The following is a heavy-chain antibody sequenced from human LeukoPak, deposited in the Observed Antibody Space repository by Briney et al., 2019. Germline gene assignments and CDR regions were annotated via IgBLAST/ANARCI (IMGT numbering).Heavy chain of an antibody. CDR1: GFTFSSYA. D-gene: IGHD5-24*01. Sequence: AGGSLRLSCAASGFTFSSYAMSWVRQAPGKGLEWVSAISGSGGSTYYADSVKGRFTISRDNSKNTLYLQMNSLRAEDTAVYYCANQDGYNSFPVDYWGQGTLVTVSS. J-gene: IGHJ4*02. V-gene: IGHV3-23*01. CDR2: ISGSGGST. CDR3: ANQDGYNSFPVDY.